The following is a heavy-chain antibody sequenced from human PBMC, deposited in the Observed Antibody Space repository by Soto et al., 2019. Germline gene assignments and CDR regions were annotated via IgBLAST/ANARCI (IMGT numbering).Heavy chain of an antibody. V-gene: IGHV1-69*13. CDR2: IIPIFGTA. CDR1: GGTFSSYA. J-gene: IGHJ4*02. Sequence: VASVKVSCKASGGTFSSYAISWVRQAPGQGLEWMGGIIPIFGTANYAQKFQGRVTITADESTSTAYMELSSQRSEDTAVYYCARVSSRGSSSSSYYFDYWGQGTLVTVSS. CDR3: ARVSSRGSSSSSYYFDY. D-gene: IGHD6-6*01.